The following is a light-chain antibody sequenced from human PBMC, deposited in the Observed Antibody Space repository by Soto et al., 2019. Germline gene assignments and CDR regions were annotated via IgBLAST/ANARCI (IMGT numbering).Light chain of an antibody. CDR1: SSDVGGYNY. CDR2: EVS. V-gene: IGLV2-14*01. CDR3: SSNTSSTTPYV. Sequence: QSALTQPASVSGSPGQSITISCTGTSSDVGGYNYVSWFQHHPGKAPKLLIYEVSQRTSGVSNRFSGSKSGNTASLTISGLQAEDEADYHCSSNTSSTTPYVFGTGTKLTVL. J-gene: IGLJ1*01.